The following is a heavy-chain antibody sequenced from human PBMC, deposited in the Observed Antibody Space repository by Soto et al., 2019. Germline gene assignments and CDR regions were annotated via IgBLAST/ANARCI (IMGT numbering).Heavy chain of an antibody. CDR1: GFTFNTYG. D-gene: IGHD2-8*02. V-gene: IGHV3-33*01. Sequence: GGSLRLSCAASGFTFNTYGMHWVRQAPGKGLQWVAVIWYDGSTKYYADSVRGRFTVSRDNSKNTLCLQMNSLRDEDTAVYYCARIDCTGDNCNPYYHYGMDVWGQGTTVTVSS. CDR2: IWYDGSTK. J-gene: IGHJ6*02. CDR3: ARIDCTGDNCNPYYHYGMDV.